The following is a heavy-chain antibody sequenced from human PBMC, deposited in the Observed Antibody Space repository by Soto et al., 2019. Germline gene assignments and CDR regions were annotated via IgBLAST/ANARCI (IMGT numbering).Heavy chain of an antibody. J-gene: IGHJ6*02. CDR2: IHPILNSP. V-gene: IGHV1-69*01. CDR1: GGTFGSYA. CDR3: AREAPYCTSATCPKFYDMDV. Sequence: QVQLVQSGAEVKKPGSSVKVSCKASGGTFGSYAITWVRRAPGQGLEWVGGIHPILNSPAYAQKFQARVVITADEITNTAYMELNSLRFDDTAVYYCAREAPYCTSATCPKFYDMDVWGQGTTVTVAS. D-gene: IGHD2-2*01.